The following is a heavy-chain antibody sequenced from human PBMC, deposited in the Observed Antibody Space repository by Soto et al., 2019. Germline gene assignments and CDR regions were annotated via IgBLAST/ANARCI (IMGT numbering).Heavy chain of an antibody. V-gene: IGHV3-23*01. D-gene: IGHD3-22*01. CDR3: AKNGPFYYYDSSGPLYYFDY. Sequence: GGSLRLSCAASGFTFSSYAMSWVRQAPGKGLEWVSAISGSGGSTYYADSVKGRFTISRHNSKNTLYLQMNSLRAEDTAVYYCAKNGPFYYYDSSGPLYYFDYWGQGTLVTVSS. CDR1: GFTFSSYA. J-gene: IGHJ4*02. CDR2: ISGSGGST.